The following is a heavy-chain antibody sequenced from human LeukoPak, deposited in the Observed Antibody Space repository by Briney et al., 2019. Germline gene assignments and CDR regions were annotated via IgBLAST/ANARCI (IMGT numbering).Heavy chain of an antibody. Sequence: PGGSLRLSCAASGFTFDDYAMHWVRQAPGKGLEWVSGISWNSYRIGYADSVKGRFTISRDNSKNTLYLQMNSLRAEDTAVYYCAKDPFPMVRGVIGGYFDYWGQGTLVTVSS. D-gene: IGHD3-10*01. CDR2: ISWNSYRI. J-gene: IGHJ4*02. V-gene: IGHV3-9*01. CDR1: GFTFDDYA. CDR3: AKDPFPMVRGVIGGYFDY.